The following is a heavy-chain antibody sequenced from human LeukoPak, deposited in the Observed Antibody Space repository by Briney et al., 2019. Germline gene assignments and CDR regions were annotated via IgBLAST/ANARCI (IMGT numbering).Heavy chain of an antibody. D-gene: IGHD6-19*01. CDR1: RFTLSSYV. Sequence: GWALRLSCAASRFTLSSYVMHGVRQAPPKGLEGVGVIWYDGSNTYTATSVKGRFSTSRDNSTRTLYLQMSTPRAEDTAVYYSARDPSTVAVAGLGYWGQGTLVTVSS. V-gene: IGHV3-33*01. J-gene: IGHJ4*02. CDR2: IWYDGSNT. CDR3: ARDPSTVAVAGLGY.